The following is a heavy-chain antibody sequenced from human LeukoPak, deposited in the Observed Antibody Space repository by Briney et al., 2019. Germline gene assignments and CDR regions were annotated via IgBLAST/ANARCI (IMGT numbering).Heavy chain of an antibody. CDR1: GVTCSSW. J-gene: IGHJ4*02. V-gene: IGHV3-30*02. CDR3: AKDRSGGDYGFDY. CDR2: IRSDGSNK. D-gene: IGHD4-17*01. Sequence: GGSLRLSCAASGVTCSSWMSWVRQAPGKGLQWVAFIRSDGSNKYYADSVKGRFLISRDNSKNTLYLQMNSLRAEDTAVYYCAKDRSGGDYGFDYWGQGTLVTVSS.